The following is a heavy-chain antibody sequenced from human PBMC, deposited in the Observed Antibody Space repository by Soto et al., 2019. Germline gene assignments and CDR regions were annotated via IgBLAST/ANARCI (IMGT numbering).Heavy chain of an antibody. CDR3: ARSRGFLEWLPLDY. J-gene: IGHJ4*02. CDR1: SGSISSSNW. Sequence: SETLSLTCAVSSGSISSSNWWSWVRQPPGKGLEWIGEIYHSGGTNYNPSLKSRVTISVDKSKNQFSLKLSSVTAADTAVYYCARSRGFLEWLPLDYWGQGTLVTVSS. D-gene: IGHD3-3*01. CDR2: IYHSGGT. V-gene: IGHV4-4*02.